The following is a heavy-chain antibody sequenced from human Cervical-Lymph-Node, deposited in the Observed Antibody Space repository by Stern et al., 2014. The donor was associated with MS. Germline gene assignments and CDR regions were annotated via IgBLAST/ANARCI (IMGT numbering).Heavy chain of an antibody. CDR2: INPNNGDT. Sequence: VQLVQSGAEVKKPGASVSVSCKASGYTFTAYYLHWARQAPGHGLEWMVWINPNNGDTKYAQNFQGWVTMTRDTSISTAYMDLSSLTSDDTAIYYCARDLGTVTTPGDYWGQGTLVTVSS. CDR1: GYTFTAYY. J-gene: IGHJ4*02. CDR3: ARDLGTVTTPGDY. V-gene: IGHV1-2*04. D-gene: IGHD4-17*01.